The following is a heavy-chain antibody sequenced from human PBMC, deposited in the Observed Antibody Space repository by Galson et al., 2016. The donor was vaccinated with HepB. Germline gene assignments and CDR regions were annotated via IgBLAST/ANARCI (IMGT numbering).Heavy chain of an antibody. CDR1: GFSFIGYA. J-gene: IGHJ4*02. V-gene: IGHV1-18*01. D-gene: IGHD1-26*01. CDR2: ISPETGGT. CDR3: ARGRGSHSAVLGL. Sequence: CHCSGFSFIGYALISVRHATGQGLEWLGWISPETGGTYLSQKVQGRVIMTTDISTTTAYMELTSLRYDDTAVCYCARGRGSHSAVLGLWGQGTLVTVSS.